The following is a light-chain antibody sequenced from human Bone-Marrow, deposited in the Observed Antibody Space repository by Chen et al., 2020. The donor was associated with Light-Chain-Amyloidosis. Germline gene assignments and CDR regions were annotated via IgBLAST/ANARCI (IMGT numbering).Light chain of an antibody. J-gene: IGLJ2*01. Sequence: SYELTQPPSVSVSPGQTARITCSGDDLPTKYAYWYQQKPGQAPVLVIHRDTERPSGISERFSGSSSGTTATSTISGVKAEDEADYHCQSADSSGTYEVIFGGGTKLTVL. V-gene: IGLV3-25*03. CDR1: DLPTKY. CDR2: RDT. CDR3: QSADSSGTYEVI.